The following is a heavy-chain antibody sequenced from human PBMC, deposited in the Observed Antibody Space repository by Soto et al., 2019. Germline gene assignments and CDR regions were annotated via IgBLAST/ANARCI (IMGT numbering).Heavy chain of an antibody. D-gene: IGHD6-13*01. CDR3: ARGRSSWYPAYDAFDL. CDR2: INHSGST. J-gene: IGHJ3*01. Sequence: QVQLQQWGAGLLKPSETLSLTCAVYGGSFSGYYWSGIRQPPGKGLEWIGEINHSGSTNYNPSLTSRVTISVSTSKNQFSLKLSSVTAAYTAVYYCARGRSSWYPAYDAFDLWGQGTMVTVSS. CDR1: GGSFSGYY. V-gene: IGHV4-34*01.